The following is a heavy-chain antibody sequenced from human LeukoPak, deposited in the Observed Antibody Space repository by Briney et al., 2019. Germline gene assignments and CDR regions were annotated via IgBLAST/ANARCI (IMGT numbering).Heavy chain of an antibody. V-gene: IGHV3-33*01. Sequence: HPGGSLRLSCAASGFTFSSYGMHWVRQAPGKGLEWVAVIWYDGSNKYYADSVKGRFTISRDNAKNSLYLQMNSLRAEDTAVYYCARVNAYDSSGYYLDYWGQGTLVTVSS. D-gene: IGHD3-22*01. CDR1: GFTFSSYG. J-gene: IGHJ4*02. CDR3: ARVNAYDSSGYYLDY. CDR2: IWYDGSNK.